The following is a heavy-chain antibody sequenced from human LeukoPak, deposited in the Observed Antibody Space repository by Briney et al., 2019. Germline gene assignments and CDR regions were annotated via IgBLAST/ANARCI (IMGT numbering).Heavy chain of an antibody. V-gene: IGHV1-3*01. CDR2: INAGNGNT. D-gene: IGHD3-22*01. CDR1: GYTFTSYA. CDR3: AREGSHDSSGYYFEYFDY. Sequence: ASVKVSCNTSGYTFTSYAMHWVRQAPGQRLEWMGWINAGNGNTKYSQKFQGRVTITRDTSASTAFMELSSLRSEDTAVYYCAREGSHDSSGYYFEYFDYWGQGTLVTVSS. J-gene: IGHJ4*02.